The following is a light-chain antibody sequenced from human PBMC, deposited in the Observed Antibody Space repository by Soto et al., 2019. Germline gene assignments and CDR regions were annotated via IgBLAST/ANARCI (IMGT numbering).Light chain of an antibody. J-gene: IGKJ3*01. V-gene: IGKV3-20*01. Sequence: EIVLTQAPGTLSLSPGERATLSCRASQSVSSSYLAWYQQKSGQAPRLLIYGASIRATGIPDRFSGSGSGTDFTLTISRLEPEYFAVYYCQQYGSSPFTFGPGNKVDI. CDR2: GAS. CDR1: QSVSSSY. CDR3: QQYGSSPFT.